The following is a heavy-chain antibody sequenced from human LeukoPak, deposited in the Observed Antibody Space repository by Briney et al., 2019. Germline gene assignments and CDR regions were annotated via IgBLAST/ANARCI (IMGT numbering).Heavy chain of an antibody. Sequence: GGSLRLSCAASGITFSNYGMHWVRQAPGKGLEWVAVIWYDGSNKYYAESVKGRFTISRDNSKNTLYLQMNSLRAEDTAVYYCARDIRSDYFDQWGQGTLVTVSS. CDR3: ARDIRSDYFDQ. CDR1: GITFSNYG. V-gene: IGHV3-33*01. CDR2: IWYDGSNK. J-gene: IGHJ4*02.